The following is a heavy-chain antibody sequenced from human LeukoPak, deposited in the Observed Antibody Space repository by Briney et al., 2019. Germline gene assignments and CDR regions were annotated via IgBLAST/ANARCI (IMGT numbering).Heavy chain of an antibody. CDR1: GGSISSGSYY. V-gene: IGHV4-61*02. CDR3: ARGGVVVPAAITNWFDP. CDR2: IYTSGST. J-gene: IGHJ5*02. D-gene: IGHD2-2*01. Sequence: SETLSLTCTVSGGSISSGSYYWSWIRQPAGKGLEWIGRIYTSGSTNYNPSLKSRVTISVDTSKNQFSLKLSSVTAADTAVYYCARGGVVVPAAITNWFDPWGQGTLVTVSS.